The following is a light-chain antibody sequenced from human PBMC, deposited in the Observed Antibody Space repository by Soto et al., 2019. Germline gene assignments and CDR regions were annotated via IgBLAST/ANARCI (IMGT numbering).Light chain of an antibody. J-gene: IGKJ5*01. Sequence: EMVLTQSPASLSLSPGERATLSCRASPSVTNFLAWYQQKPSQAPRLLIYGAFNRATGIPARFSGSGSGTDFTLTIISLEPEDSAIYYCQQRNVWPPVTFGQGTRLEIK. CDR2: GAF. V-gene: IGKV3-11*01. CDR1: PSVTNF. CDR3: QQRNVWPPVT.